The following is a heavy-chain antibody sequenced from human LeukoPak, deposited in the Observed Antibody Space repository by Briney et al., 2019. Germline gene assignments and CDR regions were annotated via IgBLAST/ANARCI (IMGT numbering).Heavy chain of an antibody. CDR3: AKDYDSSPDAFDI. Sequence: GGSLRLSCAASGFSFSNYAMHWVRQAPGKGLEWVTFIRHDGSNKYYADSVKGRFTISRDNSKNTLYLQMNSLRAEDTALYYCAKDYDSSPDAFDIWGQGTMVTVSS. CDR2: IRHDGSNK. V-gene: IGHV3-30*02. D-gene: IGHD3-22*01. CDR1: GFSFSNYA. J-gene: IGHJ3*02.